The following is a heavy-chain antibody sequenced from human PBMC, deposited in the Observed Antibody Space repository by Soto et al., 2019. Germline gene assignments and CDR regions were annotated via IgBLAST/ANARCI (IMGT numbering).Heavy chain of an antibody. CDR1: GDTFSTYT. Sequence: QVQLVQSGAEVKKPGSSVKVSCKASGDTFSTYTITWMRQAPGQGLEWMGGIIPRSATSNYAQKFQGRVTITADESTSTAXXXLXXLRSEDTAVYYCAREGLVLVPTTVNSDYSYYAMDVWGQGTTVTVSS. V-gene: IGHV1-69*12. J-gene: IGHJ6*02. D-gene: IGHD2-2*01. CDR3: AREGLVLVPTTVNSDYSYYAMDV. CDR2: IIPRSATS.